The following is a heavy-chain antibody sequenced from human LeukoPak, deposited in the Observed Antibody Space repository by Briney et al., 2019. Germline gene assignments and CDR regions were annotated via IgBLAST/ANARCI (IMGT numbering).Heavy chain of an antibody. CDR3: ARGVDY. CDR2: ISPGSSTI. V-gene: IGHV3-48*02. J-gene: IGHJ4*02. Sequence: GGSLRLSCEASGFTFSTYRMNWVRQAPGKGLEWVSYISPGSSTIYYADSAKDRFTISRDNAKNSLYLQMNSLRDEDTAVYYCARGVDYWGQGTLVTVSS. CDR1: GFTFSTYR.